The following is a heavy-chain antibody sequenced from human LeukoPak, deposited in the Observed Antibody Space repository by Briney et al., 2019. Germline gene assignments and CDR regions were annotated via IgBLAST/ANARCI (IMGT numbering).Heavy chain of an antibody. V-gene: IGHV3-23*01. J-gene: IGHJ4*02. Sequence: GGSLRLSCAASGFTFSSYAMSWVRQAPGKGLEWVSAISGSGGSTYYADSVKGRFTISRDNSKNTLYLQMNNLRAEDTAVYYCAKTPSHYYDSSGLDYWGQGTLVTVSS. CDR1: GFTFSSYA. CDR3: AKTPSHYYDSSGLDY. CDR2: ISGSGGST. D-gene: IGHD3-22*01.